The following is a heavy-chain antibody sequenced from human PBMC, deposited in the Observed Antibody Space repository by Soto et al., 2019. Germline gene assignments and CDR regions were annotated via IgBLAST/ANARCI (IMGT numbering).Heavy chain of an antibody. J-gene: IGHJ4*02. CDR1: GFTFSGSA. D-gene: IGHD3-3*01. CDR2: IRSKANSYAT. V-gene: IGHV3-73*02. Sequence: EVQLVESGGGLVQPGGSLKLSCAASGFTFSGSAMHWVRQASRKGLEWVGRIRSKANSYATAYAVSLKGRFTISRDDSRNTAYLQMNSLKTEDTAVYYCARGVYDFWSGDPKGLDYWGQGTVVTVSS. CDR3: ARGVYDFWSGDPKGLDY.